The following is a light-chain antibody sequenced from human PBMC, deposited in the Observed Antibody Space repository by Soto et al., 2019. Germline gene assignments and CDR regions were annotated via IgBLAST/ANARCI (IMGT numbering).Light chain of an antibody. J-gene: IGKJ5*01. V-gene: IGKV2-30*02. Sequence: DVVMTQSPLSLPVTLGQPASISCRSNQSLVHSDGIAYFSWFQQRPGRSPRSLIYKVSNLDSGVPDRFSGSGSGTDFALNISRVEAEDVGVYYCMQGTNWQIKFGQGTRLEIK. CDR1: QSLVHSDGIAY. CDR3: MQGTNWQIK. CDR2: KVS.